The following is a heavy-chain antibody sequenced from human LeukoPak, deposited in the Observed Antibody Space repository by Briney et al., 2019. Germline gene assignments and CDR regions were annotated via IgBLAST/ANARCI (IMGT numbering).Heavy chain of an antibody. V-gene: IGHV4-4*07. CDR1: GGSISSYY. D-gene: IGHD1-14*01. Sequence: SETLSLTCTVSGGSISSYYWSWIRQPAGKGLEWIGRIYTSGSTNYNPSLKSRVTISVDTSKNQFSLKLSSVTAADTAVYYCARSGEGLYYYYCMDVWGKGTTVTVSS. J-gene: IGHJ6*03. CDR3: ARSGEGLYYYYCMDV. CDR2: IYTSGST.